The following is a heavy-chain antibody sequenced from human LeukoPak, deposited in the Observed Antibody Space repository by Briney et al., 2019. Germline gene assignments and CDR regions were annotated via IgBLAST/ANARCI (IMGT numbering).Heavy chain of an antibody. CDR2: INGGGGST. CDR3: ARERGSSTNYFDY. V-gene: IGHV3-23*01. D-gene: IGHD2-2*01. Sequence: GGSLRLSCAASGFTFSSYAMNRVRQAPGKGLEWVSVINGGGGSTYYGDSVKGRFTISRDKSQKTLYLQMSSLRAEDTAVYYCARERGSSTNYFDYWGQGTLVTVSS. CDR1: GFTFSSYA. J-gene: IGHJ4*02.